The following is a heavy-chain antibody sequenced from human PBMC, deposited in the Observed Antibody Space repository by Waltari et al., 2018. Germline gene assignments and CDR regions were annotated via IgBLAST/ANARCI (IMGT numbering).Heavy chain of an antibody. Sequence: QVQLVQSGGEVKPPGASVKVSCKASGYTFTTYGISWVRRAPGQGLEWMAWSSTYNGNTKYAERFQGRVTMTTDTSTNTAYMELRGLRSDDTALYYCARHTAMFGFDIWGQGTTVTVSS. D-gene: IGHD5-18*01. CDR3: ARHTAMFGFDI. J-gene: IGHJ3*02. CDR1: GYTFTTYG. CDR2: SSTYNGNT. V-gene: IGHV1-18*01.